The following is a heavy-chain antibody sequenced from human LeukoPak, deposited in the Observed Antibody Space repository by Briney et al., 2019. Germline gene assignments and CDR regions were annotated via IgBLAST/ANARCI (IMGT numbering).Heavy chain of an antibody. Sequence: PSETLSLTCTVSGGSINTYYWNWIRQPPGKGLEWIGYIYSSGSTYYNPSLKSRLIMSVDTSKNQFSLKLSSVTAADTAVYYCVRYSNYVWFDPWGQGTLVTVSS. V-gene: IGHV4-59*12. CDR1: GGSINTYY. D-gene: IGHD4-11*01. CDR2: IYSSGST. CDR3: VRYSNYVWFDP. J-gene: IGHJ5*02.